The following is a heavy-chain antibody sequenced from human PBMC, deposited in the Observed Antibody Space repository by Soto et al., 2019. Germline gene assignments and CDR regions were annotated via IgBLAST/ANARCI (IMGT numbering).Heavy chain of an antibody. Sequence: GGSLRLSCAASGFTFSSYGMHWVRQAPGKGLEWVAVIWYDGSNKYYAESVKGRFTISRDNSKKTLYLEMNSLRAEDTAVYYCARDLGLWLVLGYFDGGLTTKTRPLDPWGQGTLVTVSS. D-gene: IGHD6-19*01. CDR2: IWYDGSNK. J-gene: IGHJ5*02. CDR3: ARDLGLWLVLGYFDGGLTTKTRPLDP. CDR1: GFTFSSYG. V-gene: IGHV3-33*01.